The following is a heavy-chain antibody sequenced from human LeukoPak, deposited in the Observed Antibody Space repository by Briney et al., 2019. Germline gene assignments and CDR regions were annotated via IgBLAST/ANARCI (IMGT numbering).Heavy chain of an antibody. D-gene: IGHD3-10*01. V-gene: IGHV4-38-2*02. CDR3: ARRAMVRGVTHVDY. J-gene: IGHJ4*02. Sequence: SETLSLTCTVSGYSISSGYYWGWIRQPPGKGLEWIGSIYHSGSTYYNPSLKSRVTISVDTSKNQFSLKLSSVTAADTAVYYCARRAMVRGVTHVDYWGQGTLVTVSS. CDR1: GYSISSGYY. CDR2: IYHSGST.